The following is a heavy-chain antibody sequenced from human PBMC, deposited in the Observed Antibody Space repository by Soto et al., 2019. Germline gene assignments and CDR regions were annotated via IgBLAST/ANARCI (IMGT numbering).Heavy chain of an antibody. CDR1: GYTFTSYA. J-gene: IGHJ6*02. V-gene: IGHV1-3*01. D-gene: IGHD3-22*01. CDR2: INAGNGNT. Sequence: ASVKVSCKASGYTFTSYAMHWVRQAPGQRLEWMGWINAGNGNTKYSQMFQGRVTITRDTSASTAYMELSSLRSEDTAVYYCASSYYYDSIFYSSLYYYYGMDVWGQGTTVTVSS. CDR3: ASSYYYDSIFYSSLYYYYGMDV.